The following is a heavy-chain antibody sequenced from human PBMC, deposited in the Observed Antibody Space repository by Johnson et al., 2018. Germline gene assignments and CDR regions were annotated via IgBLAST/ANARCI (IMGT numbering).Heavy chain of an antibody. CDR1: GFTFSNYW. Sequence: VQLQESGGGLVQPGGSLRLSCVASGFTFSNYWMHWVRQAPGRGLVWVAHINSDGSRTTYADSVRGRFTISRDNAKNSLYLQMNRLRAEDTALYYCAKDARGYSYGDDAFDIWGQGTMVTVSS. J-gene: IGHJ3*02. V-gene: IGHV3-74*03. D-gene: IGHD5-18*01. CDR3: AKDARGYSYGDDAFDI. CDR2: INSDGSRT.